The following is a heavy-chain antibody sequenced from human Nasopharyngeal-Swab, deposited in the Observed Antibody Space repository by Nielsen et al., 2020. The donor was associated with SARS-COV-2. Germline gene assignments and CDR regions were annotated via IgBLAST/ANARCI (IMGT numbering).Heavy chain of an antibody. CDR2: INHSGST. D-gene: IGHD3-22*01. V-gene: IGHV4-34*01. J-gene: IGHJ5*02. CDR3: ARGRIYYDSSGYRRNWFDP. Sequence: WIRQPPGKGLEWIGEINHSGSTNYNPSLKSRVTISVDTSKNQFSLKLSSVTAADTAVYYCARGRIYYDSSGYRRNWFDPWGQGTLGTVSS.